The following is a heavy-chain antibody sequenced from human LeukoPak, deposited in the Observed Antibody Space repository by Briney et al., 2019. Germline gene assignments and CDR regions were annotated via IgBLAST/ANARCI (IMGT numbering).Heavy chain of an antibody. Sequence: PGGSLRLSCAASGFTVSSNYMSWVRQAPGKGLEWVSALSGSGGRTYYADSVKGRFIISRDNSKNTLYLQMSSLRAEDTATYYCAKNKVEVAGTRGELDYWGQGTLVTVSS. J-gene: IGHJ4*02. CDR1: GFTVSSNY. CDR2: LSGSGGRT. CDR3: AKNKVEVAGTRGELDY. V-gene: IGHV3-23*01. D-gene: IGHD6-19*01.